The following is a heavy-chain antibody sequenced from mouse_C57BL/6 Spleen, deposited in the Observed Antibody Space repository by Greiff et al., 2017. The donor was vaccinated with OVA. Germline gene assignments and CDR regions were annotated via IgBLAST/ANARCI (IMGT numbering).Heavy chain of an antibody. CDR2: IRLKSDNYAT. V-gene: IGHV6-3*01. CDR3: NWDSYYFDY. J-gene: IGHJ2*01. D-gene: IGHD4-1*01. Sequence: EVKLLESGGGSVQPGGSMKLSCVASGFTFSNYWMNWVRQSPEKGLEWVAQIRLKSDNYATHYAESVKGRFTISRDDSKSSVYLQMNNLRAEDTGIYYCNWDSYYFDYWGQGTTLTVSS. CDR1: GFTFSNYW.